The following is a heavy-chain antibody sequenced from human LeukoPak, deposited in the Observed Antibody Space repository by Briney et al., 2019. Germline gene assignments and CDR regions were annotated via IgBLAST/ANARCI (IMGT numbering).Heavy chain of an antibody. V-gene: IGHV3-23*01. CDR3: AKGEDIVVVPAAISPYQFDY. D-gene: IGHD2-2*01. J-gene: IGHJ4*02. Sequence: GGSLRLSCAASGFTFSSYSMNWVRQAPGKGLEWDSAISGSGGSTYYADSVKGRFTISRDNSKNTLYLQMNSLRAEDTAVYYCAKGEDIVVVPAAISPYQFDYWGQGTLVTVSS. CDR1: GFTFSSYS. CDR2: ISGSGGST.